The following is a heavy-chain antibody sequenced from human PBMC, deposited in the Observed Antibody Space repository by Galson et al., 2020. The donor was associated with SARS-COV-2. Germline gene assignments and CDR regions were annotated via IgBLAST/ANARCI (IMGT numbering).Heavy chain of an antibody. CDR3: TRHAYTVTTIGSDY. CDR1: GGSISTSNEY. CDR2: LFYGGGT. J-gene: IGHJ4*02. D-gene: IGHD4-4*01. Sequence: ASETLSLTCTVSGGSISTSNEYWAWIRQPPGKGLEWVGSLFYGGGTYYSPSLKSRVTISVDTSTNQFSLRLRSVTAADTAVYYCTRHAYTVTTIGSDYWGQGTLVTVSS. V-gene: IGHV4-39*01.